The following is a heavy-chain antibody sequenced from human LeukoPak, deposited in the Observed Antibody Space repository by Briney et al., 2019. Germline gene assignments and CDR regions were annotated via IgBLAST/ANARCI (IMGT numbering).Heavy chain of an antibody. D-gene: IGHD3-22*01. J-gene: IGHJ3*01. CDR2: IRHDGIRQ. CDR1: GFIFSKYW. CDR3: VRDDDYERDDIWYDALDA. Sequence: PGGSLRLSCAGSGFIFSKYWMTWVRQAPGKGLEWVANIRHDGIRQNYLDSVEGRFSISRDNAQNSLFLQMNNLRVEDTGIYYCVRDDDYERDDIWYDALDAWGPGTRVTVSS. V-gene: IGHV3-7*01.